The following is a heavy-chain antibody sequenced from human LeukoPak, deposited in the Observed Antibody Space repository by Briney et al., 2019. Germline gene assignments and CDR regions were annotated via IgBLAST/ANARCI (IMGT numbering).Heavy chain of an antibody. D-gene: IGHD3-10*01. CDR1: CYTFTSYG. J-gene: IGHJ4*02. CDR2: ISAYNGNT. Sequence: ASVKVSCKACCYTFTSYGISWVRQAPGQGLEWMGWISAYNGNTNYAQKLQGRVTMTTDTSTSTAYMELRSLRSDDTAVYYCARVVTYYGSGSYSDYWGQGTLVTVSS. CDR3: ARVVTYYGSGSYSDY. V-gene: IGHV1-18*01.